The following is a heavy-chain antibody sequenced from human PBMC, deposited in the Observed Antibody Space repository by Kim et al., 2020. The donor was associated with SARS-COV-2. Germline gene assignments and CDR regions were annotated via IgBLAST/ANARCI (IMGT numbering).Heavy chain of an antibody. CDR2: IYPGDSDT. V-gene: IGHV5-51*01. CDR3: ARGFMGYCSSTSCYTFSSDDAFDI. J-gene: IGHJ3*02. CDR1: GYSFTSYW. Sequence: GESLKISCKGSGYSFTSYWIGWVRQMPGKGLEWMGIIYPGDSDTRYSPSFQGQVTISADKSISTAYLQWSSLKASDTAMYYCARGFMGYCSSTSCYTFSSDDAFDIWGQGTMVTVSS. D-gene: IGHD2-2*02.